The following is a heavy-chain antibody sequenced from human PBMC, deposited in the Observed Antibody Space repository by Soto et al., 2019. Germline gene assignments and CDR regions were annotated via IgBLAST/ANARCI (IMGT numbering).Heavy chain of an antibody. CDR3: ARGRGYSSSSGFDS. CDR1: GGSISSGGYY. Sequence: QVRLQESGPGLVKPSQTLSLTCTVSGGSISSGGYYWSWIRQHPGKGLEWIGYIYYSGSTYYNPSLKSRVTISVDTSKNQFSLKLSSVTAADKAVYYCARGRGYSSSSGFDSWGQGTLVTVSS. D-gene: IGHD6-6*01. J-gene: IGHJ4*02. CDR2: IYYSGST. V-gene: IGHV4-31*03.